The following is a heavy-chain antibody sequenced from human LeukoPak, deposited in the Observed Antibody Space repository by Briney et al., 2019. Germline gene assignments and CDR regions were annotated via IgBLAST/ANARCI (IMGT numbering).Heavy chain of an antibody. J-gene: IGHJ6*03. CDR3: ARSNSSGPSRDYYYYYMDV. V-gene: IGHV4-59*12. CDR2: IYYSGST. Sequence: SETLSLTCTVSGGSISSYYWSWIRQPPGKGLEWIGYIYYSGSTNYNPSLKSRVTISVDTSKNQFSLKLSSVTAADTAVYYCARSNSSGPSRDYYYYYMDVWGKGTTVTVSS. CDR1: GGSISSYY. D-gene: IGHD6-19*01.